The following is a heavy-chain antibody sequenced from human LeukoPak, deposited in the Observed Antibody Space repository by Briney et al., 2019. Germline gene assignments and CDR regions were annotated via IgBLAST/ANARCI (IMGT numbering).Heavy chain of an antibody. Sequence: GGSLRLSCATSGFTFSDYWMHWVRQAPGRGLEWVTNIKQDGSERYYVDSVKGRFTITRDNAKNSLSLQMNSLRAEDTAVYYCVRAIAAAASYWGQGTLVTVSS. CDR2: IKQDGSER. CDR1: GFTFSDYW. D-gene: IGHD6-13*01. CDR3: VRAIAAAASY. V-gene: IGHV3-7*01. J-gene: IGHJ4*02.